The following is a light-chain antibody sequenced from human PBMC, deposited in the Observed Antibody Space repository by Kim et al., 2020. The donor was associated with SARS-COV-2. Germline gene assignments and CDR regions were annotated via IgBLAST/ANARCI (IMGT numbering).Light chain of an antibody. V-gene: IGKV4-1*01. J-gene: IGKJ3*01. Sequence: ATINCKSSQSVLYSSNNKNYLVWYHQKPGQPPKQLIYWASTRESGVPDRFSGSGSGTDFTLTISSLQAEDVAVYYCQQYYSTPLTFGPGTRVDIK. CDR2: WAS. CDR3: QQYYSTPLT. CDR1: QSVLYSSNNKNY.